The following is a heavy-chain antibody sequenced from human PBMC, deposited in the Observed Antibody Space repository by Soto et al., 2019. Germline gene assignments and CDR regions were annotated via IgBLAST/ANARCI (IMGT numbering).Heavy chain of an antibody. V-gene: IGHV3-33*03. CDR3: TAATTWNFHFPY. CDR1: GFTISTHG. J-gene: IGHJ4*02. D-gene: IGHD1-7*01. CDR2: TWYGGSNK. Sequence: QAQLMESGGGVAQPGTSLRLSCAASGFTISTHGMHWVRQAPGKGLEWLANTWYGGSNKFYAESVKGRFSISKDNATNTLYLRMRSLRPEDAAVYYCTAATTWNFHFPYWGQGNQVTVSS.